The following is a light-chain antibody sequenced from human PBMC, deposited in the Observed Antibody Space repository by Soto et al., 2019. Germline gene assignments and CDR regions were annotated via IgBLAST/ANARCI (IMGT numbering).Light chain of an antibody. Sequence: DIQMTQSPSTLSASVGDSVTITCRASQSISPWLAWYQQKPGKAPTLLIYKASSLERGVPSRFSGSGSGTDFNITISSLQPDDFATYYCQQYNTYPLTFGGGTKVDIK. CDR3: QQYNTYPLT. J-gene: IGKJ4*01. CDR2: KAS. CDR1: QSISPW. V-gene: IGKV1-5*03.